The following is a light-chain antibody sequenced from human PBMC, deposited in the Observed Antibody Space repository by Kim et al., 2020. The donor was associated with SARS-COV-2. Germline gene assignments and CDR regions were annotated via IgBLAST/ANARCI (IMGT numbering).Light chain of an antibody. Sequence: GTPGQRVTISCSGSSSNIGSNSVYWYQQLPGTAPKLLIYRNNQRPSGVPDRFSGSKSGTSASLAISGLRSEDEADYYCAAWDDSVVFGGGTQLTVL. CDR1: SSNIGSNS. CDR2: RNN. V-gene: IGLV1-47*01. CDR3: AAWDDSVV. J-gene: IGLJ2*01.